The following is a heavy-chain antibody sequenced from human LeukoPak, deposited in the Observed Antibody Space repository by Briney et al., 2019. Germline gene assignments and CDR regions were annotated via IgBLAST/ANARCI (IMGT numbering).Heavy chain of an antibody. V-gene: IGHV3-33*01. D-gene: IGHD2-2*01. J-gene: IGHJ4*02. CDR3: ARASGGYCTSTSCYPSYSFDY. CDR1: GFTFSSYG. Sequence: GGSLRLSCAASGFTFSSYGMHWVRQAPGKGLEWVAVIWYDGSNKYYGGSVKGRFTISRDNSKNTLYLQMNSLRAEDTAVYYCARASGGYCTSTSCYPSYSFDYWGQGTLVTVSS. CDR2: IWYDGSNK.